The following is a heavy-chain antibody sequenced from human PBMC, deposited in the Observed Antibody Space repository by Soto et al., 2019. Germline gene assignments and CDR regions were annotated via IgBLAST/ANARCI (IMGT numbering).Heavy chain of an antibody. D-gene: IGHD3-10*01. Sequence: EVQLLESGGGLVQPGGSLRLSCAGSGFTFINFAMNWVRQAPGKGLEWVSTISGGGDAALFADSVRGRFTISRDNSRYTVTLQMNSLGVDDTAVYYCARKVPGSTSRPDYWYLDLWGRGTRVTVSS. V-gene: IGHV3-23*01. CDR2: ISGGGDAA. J-gene: IGHJ2*01. CDR1: GFTFINFA. CDR3: ARKVPGSTSRPDYWYLDL.